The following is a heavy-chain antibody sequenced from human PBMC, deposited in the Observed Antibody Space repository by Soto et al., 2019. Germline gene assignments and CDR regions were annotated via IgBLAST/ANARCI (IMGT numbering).Heavy chain of an antibody. J-gene: IGHJ4*02. CDR1: GGTFSSYA. D-gene: IGHD3-10*01. CDR2: IIPIFGTA. CDR3: ASTRFGELSYLPFDY. V-gene: IGHV1-69*13. Sequence: ASVKVSYEASGGTFSSYAISWVRQAPGQGLEWIGGIIPIFGTANYAQKFQGRVTITADESTSTAYMELSSLRSEDTAVYYCASTRFGELSYLPFDYWGQATLVTVS.